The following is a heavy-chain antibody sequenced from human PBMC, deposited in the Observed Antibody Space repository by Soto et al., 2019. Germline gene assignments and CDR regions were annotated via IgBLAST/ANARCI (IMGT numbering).Heavy chain of an antibody. CDR3: ARDGCSTSCLTYYYYGMDV. CDR2: ISSSSSYI. CDR1: GFTFSSYS. D-gene: IGHD2-2*01. Sequence: EVQLVESGGGLVKPGGSLRLSCAASGFTFSSYSMNWVRQAPGKGLEWVSSISSSSSYIYYADSVKGRFTISRDNAKNSLYLQMNSLRAEDTAVYYCARDGCSTSCLTYYYYGMDVWGQGTTVTVSS. J-gene: IGHJ6*02. V-gene: IGHV3-21*01.